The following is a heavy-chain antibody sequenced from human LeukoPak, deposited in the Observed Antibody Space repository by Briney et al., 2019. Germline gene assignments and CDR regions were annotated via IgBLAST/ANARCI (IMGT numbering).Heavy chain of an antibody. CDR3: ARHSLNNYGSYY. CDR1: GGSVSSSNYY. Sequence: PSETLSLTCSVSGGSVSSSNYYWVWVRQAPGKGLEWIGSTYYRGSTSYNPSVESRVTIFVDTSKNQFSLTLTSVTAADTAVYYCARHSLNNYGSYYWGQGTLVTVSS. V-gene: IGHV4-39*01. D-gene: IGHD5-24*01. J-gene: IGHJ4*02. CDR2: TYYRGST.